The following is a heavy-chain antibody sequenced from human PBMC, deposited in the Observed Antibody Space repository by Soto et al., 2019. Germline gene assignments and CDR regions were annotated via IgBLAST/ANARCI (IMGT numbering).Heavy chain of an antibody. CDR1: GYTFSGYY. J-gene: IGHJ6*02. Sequence: ASVKVSCKASGYTFSGYYLHWVRQAPGQGLEWMGWINPNSGGTKCAQKFQGRVTMTRDTSIGTAYMELSRLRSDDTAVYYCASDRSSGWDQGYGMDVWGQGTTVTVSS. CDR3: ASDRSSGWDQGYGMDV. CDR2: INPNSGGT. V-gene: IGHV1-2*02. D-gene: IGHD6-19*01.